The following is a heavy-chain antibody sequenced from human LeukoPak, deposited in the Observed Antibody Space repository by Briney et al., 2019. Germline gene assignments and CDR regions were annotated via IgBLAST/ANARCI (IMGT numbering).Heavy chain of an antibody. CDR2: ISSDGTDT. Sequence: GGSLRLSCAASGFTFSSYAMSWVRQAPGKGLVWVSRISSDGTDTSYADSVKGRFTISRDNAKNTLYLQMNSLRAEDTAVYYCARVHYGDYVDYWGQGTLVTVSS. J-gene: IGHJ4*02. CDR1: GFTFSSYA. V-gene: IGHV3-74*01. CDR3: ARVHYGDYVDY. D-gene: IGHD4-17*01.